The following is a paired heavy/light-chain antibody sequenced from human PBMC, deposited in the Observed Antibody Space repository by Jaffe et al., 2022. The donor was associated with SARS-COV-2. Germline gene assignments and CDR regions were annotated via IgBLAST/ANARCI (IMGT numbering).Light chain of an antibody. CDR1: QSVSTTS. V-gene: IGKV3-20*01. J-gene: IGKJ3*01. Sequence: EVVLTQSPGTLSLSPGGRATLSCRASQSVSTTSLAWYQQKPGQPPRLLIYGASKRATGIPHRFSGSGSGTDFTLTISRLEPEDFVVYYCQHYGNSPLFSFGPGTKVDI. CDR2: GAS. CDR3: QHYGNSPLFS.
Heavy chain of an antibody. Sequence: VQLHGSGPGRVKPSETLSLTCSVSGASVSTYYWSWLRQSPGKGLEWIGYISHTGGTTYNPSLKSRVSISLDTSRNQFSLKVSSVTAADTAVYFCARTVNYSDSIAYTFDFWGRGTLVTVSS. CDR3: ARTVNYSDSIAYTFDF. V-gene: IGHV4-59*08. CDR2: ISHTGGT. J-gene: IGHJ4*02. CDR1: GASVSTYY. D-gene: IGHD3-22*01.